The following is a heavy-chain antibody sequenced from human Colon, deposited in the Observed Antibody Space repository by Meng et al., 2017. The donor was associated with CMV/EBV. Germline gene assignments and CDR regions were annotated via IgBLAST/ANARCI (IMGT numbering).Heavy chain of an antibody. CDR2: IYYSGST. CDR3: ARGTGTSYY. CDR1: GGSVSSGSYY. J-gene: IGHJ4*02. Sequence: LPCTVSGGSVSSGSYYWSWFRQPPGKGLEWIGYIYYSGSTNYNPSLKSRATISVDTSNNQFSLKLSSVTAADTAVYYCARGTGTSYYWGQGTLVTVSS. D-gene: IGHD1-1*01. V-gene: IGHV4-61*01.